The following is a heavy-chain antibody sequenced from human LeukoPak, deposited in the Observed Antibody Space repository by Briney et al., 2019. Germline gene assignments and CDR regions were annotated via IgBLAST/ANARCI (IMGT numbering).Heavy chain of an antibody. CDR2: IYFIGST. D-gene: IGHD6-19*01. J-gene: IGHJ3*02. CDR1: GGSISSYY. CDR3: ARDQTLKAGRAFDI. V-gene: IGHV4-59*01. Sequence: YPSETLSLTCTVSGGSISSYYWSWIREPPGKGLEWIGYIYFIGSTNYNPSLKSRVSISGDTSKNRVSLKLSSVTAADTAVYYCARDQTLKAGRAFDIWGQGTMVTASS.